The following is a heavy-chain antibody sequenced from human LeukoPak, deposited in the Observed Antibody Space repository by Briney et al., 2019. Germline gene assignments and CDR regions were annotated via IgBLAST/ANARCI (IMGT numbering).Heavy chain of an antibody. J-gene: IGHJ4*02. CDR3: ARDMSGRYQIDY. V-gene: IGHV3-30-3*01. CDR1: GFTFSSHA. D-gene: IGHD1-26*01. CDR2: ISYDGSNK. Sequence: GGSLRLSCAASGFTFSSHAMHWVRQAPGKGLEGVAVISYDGSNKNYVESVKGRFTVSRGNSKNTLDLQMNSLRAEDSAVYYCARDMSGRYQIDYWGQGTLATVSS.